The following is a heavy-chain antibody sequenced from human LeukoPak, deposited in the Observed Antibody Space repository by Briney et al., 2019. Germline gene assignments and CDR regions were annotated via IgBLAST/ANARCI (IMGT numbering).Heavy chain of an antibody. CDR1: GFTFSSYG. D-gene: IGHD5-12*01. CDR3: AKVILAVDIVATPELGIDY. V-gene: IGHV3-30*18. Sequence: GGSLRLSCAASGFTFSSYGMHWVRQAPGKGLEWVAVISYDGSNKYYADSVKGRLTISRDNSKNTLYLQMNSLRAEDTAVYYCAKVILAVDIVATPELGIDYWGQGTLVTVSS. CDR2: ISYDGSNK. J-gene: IGHJ4*02.